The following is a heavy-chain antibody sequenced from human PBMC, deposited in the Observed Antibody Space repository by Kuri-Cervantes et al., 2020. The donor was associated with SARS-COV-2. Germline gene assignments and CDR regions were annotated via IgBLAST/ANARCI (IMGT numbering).Heavy chain of an antibody. CDR1: GFSLTNYA. V-gene: IGHV3-33*08. J-gene: IGHJ6*03. CDR2: ILYDGKNE. D-gene: IGHD3-10*01. CDR3: ATGAANSYMDV. Sequence: GESLKISCGASGFSLTNYAIHWVRQAPGKGLEWVSVILYDGKNEYYAGPVKGRFNISRDTSKNTVSLHMNSLRAEDTAMYYCATGAANSYMDVWGRGTTVTVSS.